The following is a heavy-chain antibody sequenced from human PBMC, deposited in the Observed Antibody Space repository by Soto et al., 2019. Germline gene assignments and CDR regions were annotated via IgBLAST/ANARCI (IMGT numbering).Heavy chain of an antibody. CDR1: GGSISSYY. CDR3: ARSRYSYGFLDV. J-gene: IGHJ6*02. V-gene: IGHV4-59*01. CDR2: VYFSGGT. Sequence: SETLSLTCTVSGGSISSYYWSWIRQPPGKGLEWIGYVYFSGGTNYNPSLKSRVTISVDRFNNMFSLKLSSLTAADTALYYCARSRYSYGFLDVWGQGTTVTVSS. D-gene: IGHD5-18*01.